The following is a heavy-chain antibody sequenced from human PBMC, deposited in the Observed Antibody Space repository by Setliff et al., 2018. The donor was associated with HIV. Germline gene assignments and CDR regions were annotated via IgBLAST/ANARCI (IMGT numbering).Heavy chain of an antibody. V-gene: IGHV4-59*01. J-gene: IGHJ4*02. Sequence: SETLSLTCTVSGDSISNSYWSWIRQPPGKGLEWIGCIDDSGTTNYNPSLETRVTISIDTSKKQFSLKLSSVTAADTAIYFCAREDHYYSDSIGYLFFDYWGQGNLVTVSS. D-gene: IGHD3-22*01. CDR3: AREDHYYSDSIGYLFFDY. CDR2: IDDSGTT. CDR1: GDSISNSY.